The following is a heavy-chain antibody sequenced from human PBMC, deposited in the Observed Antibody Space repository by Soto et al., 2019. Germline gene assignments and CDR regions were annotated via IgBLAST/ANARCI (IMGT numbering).Heavy chain of an antibody. CDR1: RGSINSGDYY. Sequence: PSETLSLTCTVSRGSINSGDYYWSWIRQPPGKGLEWIGYIYYSGTTYYNPSLKSRITISVDTSKNHFSLKLRSVTAADTAVYFCGRAGRRDGNSSPGRFDTWGQGILVTVSS. V-gene: IGHV4-30-4*01. J-gene: IGHJ5*02. CDR3: GRAGRRDGNSSPGRFDT. CDR2: IYYSGTT. D-gene: IGHD1-26*01.